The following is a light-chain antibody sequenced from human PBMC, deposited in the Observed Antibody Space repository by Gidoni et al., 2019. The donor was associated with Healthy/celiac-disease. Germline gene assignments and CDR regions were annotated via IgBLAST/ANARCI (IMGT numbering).Light chain of an antibody. J-gene: IGKJ1*01. V-gene: IGKV1-9*01. CDR3: QQLNSYLGWT. CDR2: AAS. CDR1: QGISSY. Sequence: DIQLTQSPSFLSASLGDRVTITCRASQGISSYLAWYQQKPGKAPKLLIYAASTLQSGVPSRFSGSGSGTEFTLTISSLQPEDFATYYCQQLNSYLGWTFGQGTKVEIK.